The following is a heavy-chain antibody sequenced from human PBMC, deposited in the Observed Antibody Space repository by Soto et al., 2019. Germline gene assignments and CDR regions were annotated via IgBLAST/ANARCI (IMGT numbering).Heavy chain of an antibody. D-gene: IGHD2-15*01. V-gene: IGHV4-59*12. Sequence: SETLSLTCTVSGGSISSYYWSWIRQPPGKGLEWIGYIYYSGSTNYNPSLKSRVTISVDTSKNQFSLKLSSVTAADTAVYFCAGLYAVVLYYFDYRGPRPLVTVSS. CDR1: GGSISSYY. CDR3: AGLYAVVLYYFDY. J-gene: IGHJ4*02. CDR2: IYYSGST.